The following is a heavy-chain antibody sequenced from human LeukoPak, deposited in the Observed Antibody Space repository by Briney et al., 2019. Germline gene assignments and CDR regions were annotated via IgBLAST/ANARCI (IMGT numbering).Heavy chain of an antibody. CDR1: GYTFTGYY. CDR2: INPNSGGT. V-gene: IGHV1-2*02. Sequence: PGASVQVSCKASGYTFTGYYMHWVRQAPGQGLEWMGWINPNSGGTNYAQKFQGRVTMTRDTSISTAYMELSRLRSDDTAVYYCARDRGGYSGYDGWFDPWGQGTLVTVSS. J-gene: IGHJ5*02. CDR3: ARDRGGYSGYDGWFDP. D-gene: IGHD5-12*01.